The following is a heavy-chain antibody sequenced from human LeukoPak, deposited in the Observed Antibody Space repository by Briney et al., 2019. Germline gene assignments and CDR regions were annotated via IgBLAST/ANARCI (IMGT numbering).Heavy chain of an antibody. V-gene: IGHV3-30-3*01. J-gene: IGHJ4*02. Sequence: GGSLRLSCAASGFTFSSYAMHWVRQAPGKGLEWVGVISYDGSNKYYADSVKGRFTISRDNSKNTLYLQMNSLRAEDTAVYYCASIGSGSRSHRIDYWGQGTLVTVSS. CDR1: GFTFSSYA. D-gene: IGHD3-10*01. CDR3: ASIGSGSRSHRIDY. CDR2: ISYDGSNK.